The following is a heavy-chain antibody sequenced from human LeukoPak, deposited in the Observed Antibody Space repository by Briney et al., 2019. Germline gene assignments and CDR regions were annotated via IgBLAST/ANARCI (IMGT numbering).Heavy chain of an antibody. Sequence: GGSVTLYCAAYRFTFSSYGMQWVRQAPGKGLVGVAFIRYGGTNKAYAVHVRGRFTISRDNSKNTLYLQMNSLRAEDTAVYYCAELGITMIGGVWGKGTTVTISS. J-gene: IGHJ6*04. CDR3: AELGITMIGGV. D-gene: IGHD3-10*02. V-gene: IGHV3-30*02. CDR2: IRYGGTNK. CDR1: RFTFSSYG.